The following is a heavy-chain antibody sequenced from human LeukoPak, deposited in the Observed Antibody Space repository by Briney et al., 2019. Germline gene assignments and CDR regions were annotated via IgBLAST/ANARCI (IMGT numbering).Heavy chain of an antibody. CDR1: GYTFTSYY. J-gene: IGHJ3*02. D-gene: IGHD6-13*01. CDR2: INPSGGST. Sequence: GASVKVSCKASGYTFTSYYMHWVRQAPGQRLKWMGIINPSGGSTSYAQKLQGRVTMTRDTSTSTVYMELSSLRSEDTAVYYCASLAAAGRNAFDIWGQGTMVTVSS. V-gene: IGHV1-46*04. CDR3: ASLAAAGRNAFDI.